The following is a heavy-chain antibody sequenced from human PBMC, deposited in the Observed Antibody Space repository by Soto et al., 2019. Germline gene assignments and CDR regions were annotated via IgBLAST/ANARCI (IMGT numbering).Heavy chain of an antibody. V-gene: IGHV1-3*01. Sequence: ASVNVSSKASGYSFSSYGMHSLRQAPGHRLQCMGWINARQGNTKSSQKFQSRVTITRETSASRAYLKLSRLRSQGAALDYLARDQQCRVWGQMYYYCCMDVWGQGIKVTVSS. J-gene: IGHJ6*02. CDR1: GYSFSSYG. D-gene: IGHD6-19*01. CDR2: INARQGNT. CDR3: ARDQQCRVWGQMYYYCCMDV.